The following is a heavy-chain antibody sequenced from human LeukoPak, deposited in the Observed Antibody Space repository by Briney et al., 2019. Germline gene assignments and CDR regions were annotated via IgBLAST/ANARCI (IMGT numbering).Heavy chain of an antibody. CDR1: GYTFTSYY. D-gene: IGHD3-3*01. V-gene: IGHV1-46*01. J-gene: IGHJ4*02. CDR2: INPSGGST. CDR3: ASPTYYDFWSGYLV. Sequence: ASVKVSCKASGYTFTSYYMHWVRQAPGQGLEWMGIINPSGGSTSYAQKFQGRVTITTDESTSTAYMELSSLRSEDTAVYYCASPTYYDFWSGYLVWGQGTLVTVSS.